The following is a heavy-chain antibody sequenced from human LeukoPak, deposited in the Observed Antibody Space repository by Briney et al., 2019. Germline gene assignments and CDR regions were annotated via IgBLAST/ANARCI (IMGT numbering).Heavy chain of an antibody. D-gene: IGHD1-7*01. CDR3: ARDRTTGWNYDAFDI. V-gene: IGHV4-59*01. CDR1: GGSFSSYY. Sequence: PSETLSLTCTVSGGSFSSYYWSWIRQPPGKGLEWIGYIYYSGSTNYNPSLKSRVTISVDTSKSQFSLKLSSVTAADTAVYYCARDRTTGWNYDAFDIWGQGTMVTVSS. J-gene: IGHJ3*02. CDR2: IYYSGST.